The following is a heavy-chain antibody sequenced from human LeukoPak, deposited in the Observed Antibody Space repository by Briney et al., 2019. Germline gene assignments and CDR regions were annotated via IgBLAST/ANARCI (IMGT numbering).Heavy chain of an antibody. J-gene: IGHJ5*02. Sequence: SVKVSCKASGGTFSSYAISWVRQAPGQGLEWMGRIIPILGIANYAQKFQGRVTMTRNTSISTAYMELSSLRSEDTAVYYCARSGLSHNWFDPWGQGTLVTVSS. V-gene: IGHV1-69*04. CDR1: GGTFSSYA. CDR2: IIPILGIA. D-gene: IGHD5/OR15-5a*01. CDR3: ARSGLSHNWFDP.